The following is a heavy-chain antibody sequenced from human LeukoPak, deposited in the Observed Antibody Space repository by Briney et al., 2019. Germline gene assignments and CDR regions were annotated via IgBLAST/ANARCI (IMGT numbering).Heavy chain of an antibody. J-gene: IGHJ6*03. V-gene: IGHV3-49*03. CDR1: GFTYGDYG. CDR3: TRARLLVHYYIDV. CDR2: IRGKAYGGTT. Sequence: GGSLRHSCTASGFTYGDYGMSWFRRAPGKGLEWVGFIRGKAYGGTTEYAASVKGRFTLSRDDSKSIAYLQMNSLRTEDTAVYYCTRARLLVHYYIDVWGKGTTVTVSS.